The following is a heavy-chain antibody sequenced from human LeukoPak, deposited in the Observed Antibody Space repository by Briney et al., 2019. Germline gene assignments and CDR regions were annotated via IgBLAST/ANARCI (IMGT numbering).Heavy chain of an antibody. J-gene: IGHJ5*02. V-gene: IGHV1-24*01. D-gene: IGHD2-2*01. CDR2: FDPEDGET. Sequence: ASVKVSCKVAGYTLTELSMHLVRQAPGKGLEWMGGFDPEDGETIYAQKFQGRVTMTEDTSTDTAYMELSSLRSEDTAVYYCARDSGRDCSSTSCHRVGNWFDPWGQGTLVTVSS. CDR1: GYTLTELS. CDR3: ARDSGRDCSSTSCHRVGNWFDP.